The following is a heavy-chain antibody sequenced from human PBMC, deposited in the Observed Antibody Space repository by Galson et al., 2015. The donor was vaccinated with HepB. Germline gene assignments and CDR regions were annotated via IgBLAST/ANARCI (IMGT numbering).Heavy chain of an antibody. CDR2: ISGSGGIT. D-gene: IGHD1-1*01. CDR1: GFTFSHYA. J-gene: IGHJ6*02. Sequence: SLRLSCAVSGFTFSHYAMTWIRQAPGKGLEWVSVISGSGGITYYADSVKGRFTISRDNSKNTLNLQMKNLRAEDTAVHYCARQPTMTKCVDVWGQGTTVTVSS. CDR3: ARQPTMTKCVDV. V-gene: IGHV3-23*01.